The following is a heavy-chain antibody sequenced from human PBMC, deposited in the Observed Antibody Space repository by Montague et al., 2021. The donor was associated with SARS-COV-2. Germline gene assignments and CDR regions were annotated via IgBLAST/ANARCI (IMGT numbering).Heavy chain of an antibody. CDR2: IYYSGSX. V-gene: IGHV4-31*03. CDR3: ARARTSLIVVVNEFDY. D-gene: IGHD2-21*01. CDR1: GGSISSGSYY. Sequence: TLSLTCTVSGGSISSGSYYWSWIRQHPGKGLEWIGYIYYSGSXYYNRSLKSRVTISVDTSKNQFSLRLSSVTAADTAVYYCARARTSLIVVVNEFDYWGQGTLVTVSS. J-gene: IGHJ4*02.